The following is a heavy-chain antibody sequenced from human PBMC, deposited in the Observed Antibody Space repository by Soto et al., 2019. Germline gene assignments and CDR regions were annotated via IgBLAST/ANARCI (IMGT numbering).Heavy chain of an antibody. V-gene: IGHV3-23*01. CDR1: GLTFSRYI. D-gene: IGHD2-2*01. CDR3: AWVPDLDYCSRTSCLYYVAY. CDR2: INSTGGST. J-gene: IGHJ1*01. Sequence: EVQLLESGGGLVQPGGSLRLSCVASGLTFSRYIMTWVRQAPGKGLEWVSTINSTGGSTYYADSVKGRFTISGDNPKNSLYLQMNALRAEDTAVYFCAWVPDLDYCSRTSCLYYVAYWGQGALVTVSS.